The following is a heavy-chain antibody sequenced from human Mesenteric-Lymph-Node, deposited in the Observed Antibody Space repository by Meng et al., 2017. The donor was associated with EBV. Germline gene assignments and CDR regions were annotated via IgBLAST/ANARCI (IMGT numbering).Heavy chain of an antibody. CDR2: IYYSGST. Sequence: LPLQESGPGLVKPSETLSLTCTVSGDSISTGSYYWGWIRQPPGKGLEWIGTIYYSGSTYNNPSLKSRVTISVDTSKNQFSLKLSSVTAADTAVYYCARDWGLRAYFQYWGQGTLVTVSS. CDR3: ARDWGLRAYFQY. V-gene: IGHV4-39*07. J-gene: IGHJ1*01. CDR1: GDSISTGSYY. D-gene: IGHD3-16*01.